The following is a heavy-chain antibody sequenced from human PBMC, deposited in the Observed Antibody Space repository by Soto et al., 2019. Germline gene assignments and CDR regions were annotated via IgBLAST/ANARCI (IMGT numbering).Heavy chain of an antibody. CDR1: GFTFSTYA. Sequence: EVQLLESGGGLVQPGGSLRLSCAASGFTFSTYAMSWVRQAPGKGLEWVSAISGSGGSTYYADSVKGRFTISRDNSKNTLYLQMNSLRAEDTAVYYCAKSAGDIVVVVAANDAFDIWGQGTMVTVSS. D-gene: IGHD2-15*01. CDR2: ISGSGGST. CDR3: AKSAGDIVVVVAANDAFDI. V-gene: IGHV3-23*01. J-gene: IGHJ3*02.